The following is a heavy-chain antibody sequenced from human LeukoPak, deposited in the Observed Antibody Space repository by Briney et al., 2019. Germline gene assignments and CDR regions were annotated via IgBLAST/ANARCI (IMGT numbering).Heavy chain of an antibody. V-gene: IGHV3-7*01. CDR1: GFTFSSYW. CDR2: IKQDGSEK. D-gene: IGHD3-10*01. Sequence: GGSLRLSCAASGFTFSSYWMSWVRQAPGKGLEWVANIKQDGSEKYYVDSVKGRFTISRDNAKNSLYLQMNSLRAEDTAVYYCASDIHNVGIGESPYYFDYWGQGTLVTVSS. CDR3: ASDIHNVGIGESPYYFDY. J-gene: IGHJ4*02.